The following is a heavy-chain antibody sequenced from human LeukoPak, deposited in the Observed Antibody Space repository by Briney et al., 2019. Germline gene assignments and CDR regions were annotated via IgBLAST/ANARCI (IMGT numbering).Heavy chain of an antibody. CDR1: GFTLSNYW. V-gene: IGHV3-7*01. J-gene: IGHJ4*02. Sequence: GGSLRLSCAVSGFTLSNYWMTWVRQAPGKGPEWVANIKQDGSEIYYVDSVKGRFTISRDNAKNSLYLQMNSLRAEDTAVYYCVRVRPPDYWGQGTLVTVSS. CDR3: VRVRPPDY. CDR2: IKQDGSEI.